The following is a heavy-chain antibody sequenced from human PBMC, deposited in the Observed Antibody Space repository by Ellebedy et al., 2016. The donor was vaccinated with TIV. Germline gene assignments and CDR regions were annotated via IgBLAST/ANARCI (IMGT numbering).Heavy chain of an antibody. CDR3: AKPIGQMTQFQHALDV. Sequence: GESLKISXAASGFTFSTHAMSWVRQAPGKGLEWVSAMSGSGYSTYYTDSVKGRFTISRDNSKNTLYLQMNSLRADDTAVYYCAKPIGQMTQFQHALDVWGQGTTATVSS. D-gene: IGHD5-24*01. V-gene: IGHV3-23*01. CDR1: GFTFSTHA. J-gene: IGHJ6*02. CDR2: MSGSGYST.